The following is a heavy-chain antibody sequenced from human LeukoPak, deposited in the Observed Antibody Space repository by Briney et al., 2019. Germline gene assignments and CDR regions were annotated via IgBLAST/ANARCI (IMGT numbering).Heavy chain of an antibody. CDR1: GYTFTGYY. Sequence: ASVKVSCKASGYTFTGYYMHWVRQAPGQGLEWMGWINPNSGGTNYAQKFQGRVTMTRDTSISTAYMELSRLRSDDTAVYYCARSLIRRYYYYMDVWGKGTTVTVSS. CDR3: ARSLIRRYYYYMDV. J-gene: IGHJ6*03. D-gene: IGHD3-10*01. V-gene: IGHV1-2*02. CDR2: INPNSGGT.